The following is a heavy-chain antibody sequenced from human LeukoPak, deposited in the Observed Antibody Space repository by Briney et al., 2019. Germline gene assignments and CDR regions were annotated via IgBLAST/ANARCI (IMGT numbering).Heavy chain of an antibody. CDR1: QFTFSHYG. Sequence: PVGALTLSCVASQFTFSHYGIHWGREAPGKGLECGAVLRYDGNKEYCDVSVTGRFTISRDNYKNTLYLQMDSLRAEDTAVYYCASRGKVGTTVDYYFDSWGQGTLVSVSS. D-gene: IGHD1-26*01. V-gene: IGHV3-33*01. CDR2: LRYDGNKE. J-gene: IGHJ4*02. CDR3: ASRGKVGTTVDYYFDS.